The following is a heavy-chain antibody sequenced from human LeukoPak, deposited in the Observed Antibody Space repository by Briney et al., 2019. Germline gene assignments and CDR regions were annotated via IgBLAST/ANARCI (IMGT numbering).Heavy chain of an antibody. CDR1: GFTFSTSW. Sequence: GGSLRLSCAASGFTFSTSWMSWVRQAPGKGLEWVASIRRDGSEKFYLDSVKGRFTISRDNAKNSLYLQMNSLRAEDTAVYYCAELGITMIGGVWGKGTTVTISS. CDR3: AELGITMIGGV. V-gene: IGHV3-7*01. CDR2: IRRDGSEK. J-gene: IGHJ6*04. D-gene: IGHD3-10*02.